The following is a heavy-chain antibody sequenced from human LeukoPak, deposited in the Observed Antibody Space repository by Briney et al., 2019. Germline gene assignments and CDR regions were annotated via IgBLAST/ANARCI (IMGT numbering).Heavy chain of an antibody. V-gene: IGHV3-11*01. D-gene: IGHD2/OR15-2a*01. CDR2: ISSSGTTM. J-gene: IGHJ5*02. CDR1: GFTFSDYY. Sequence: GGSLRLSCAASGFTFSDYYMSWIRQAPGKGLEWVSSISSSGTTMYYADSVKGRFTISRGNAKNSLYLQMNSLRAEDTAVYYCARDLGFLWFDPWGQGTLVTVSS. CDR3: ARDLGFLWFDP.